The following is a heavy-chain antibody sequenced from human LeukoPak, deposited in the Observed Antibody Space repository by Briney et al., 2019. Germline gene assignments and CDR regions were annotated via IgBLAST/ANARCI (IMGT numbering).Heavy chain of an antibody. CDR1: GYTFTSYD. Sequence: ASVKVSCKASGYTFTSYDINWVRQATGQGLEWMGWMNPNSGNTGYAQKFQGRVTMTRNTSITTAYMELSSLRSEDTAVYYCARGLGRWLQLFYWGQGTLVTVSS. J-gene: IGHJ4*02. CDR2: MNPNSGNT. V-gene: IGHV1-8*01. CDR3: ARGLGRWLQLFY. D-gene: IGHD5-24*01.